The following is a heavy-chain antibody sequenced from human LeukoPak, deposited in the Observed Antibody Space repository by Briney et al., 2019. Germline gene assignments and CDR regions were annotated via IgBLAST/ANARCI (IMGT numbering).Heavy chain of an antibody. CDR3: ARDGEGILAL. J-gene: IGHJ4*02. V-gene: IGHV3-30*01. Sequence: GGSLRLSCAASGLTFSSYAMHWVRQAPGKGLEWVAVISYDGSNKYYADSVKGRFTISRDNSKNTLYLQMNSLRAEDTAVYYCARDGEGILALWGQGTLVTVSS. D-gene: IGHD3-3*01. CDR1: GLTFSSYA. CDR2: ISYDGSNK.